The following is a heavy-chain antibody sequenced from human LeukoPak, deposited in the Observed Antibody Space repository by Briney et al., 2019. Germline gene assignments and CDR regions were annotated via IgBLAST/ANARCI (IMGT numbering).Heavy chain of an antibody. CDR2: IYTSGST. D-gene: IGHD3-10*01. J-gene: IGHJ4*02. CDR1: GGSISSYY. Sequence: SETLSLTCTVSGGSISSYYWSWIRQPAGKGLEWIGRIYTSGSTNYNPSLKSRVTISVDTSKNQFSLKLNSVTAADTAVYYCARYCYDSGSHYRYFDYWGQGTLVTVSS. V-gene: IGHV4-4*07. CDR3: ARYCYDSGSHYRYFDY.